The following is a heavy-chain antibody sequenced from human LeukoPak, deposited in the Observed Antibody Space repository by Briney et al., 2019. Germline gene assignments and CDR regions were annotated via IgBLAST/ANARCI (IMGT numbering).Heavy chain of an antibody. CDR3: ARAMRSGYDY. V-gene: IGHV3-48*02. J-gene: IGHJ4*02. CDR1: GFAFSTYI. Sequence: GGSLRLSCAASGFAFSTYIMNWVRQAPGKGLEWVSYISSSSDAIYYADSVKGRFTISRDNAKNSLYLEMKSLRDEDTAVYYCARAMRSGYDYWGQGTLVIVSS. D-gene: IGHD5-12*01. CDR2: ISSSSDAI.